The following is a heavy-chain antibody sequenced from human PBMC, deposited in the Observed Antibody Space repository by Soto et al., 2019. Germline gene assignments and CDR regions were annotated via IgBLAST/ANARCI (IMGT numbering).Heavy chain of an antibody. CDR2: KYYRAKWYN. CDR1: GDSVSSNSAA. J-gene: IGHJ3*02. D-gene: IGHD6-13*01. V-gene: IGHV6-1*01. Sequence: QVQLQQSGPGLVKPSQTLSLTCAISGDSVSSNSAAWNCLMQSPSRGLEWLGRKYYRAKWYNDYAVSVKQRITFNTATSTTHFSLQLNSVTPEDTAVYYCSSLLAGTDAFDIWVQGTMVTVSS. CDR3: SSLLAGTDAFDI.